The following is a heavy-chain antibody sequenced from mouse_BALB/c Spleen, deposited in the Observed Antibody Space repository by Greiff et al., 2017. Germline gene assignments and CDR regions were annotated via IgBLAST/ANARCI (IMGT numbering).Heavy chain of an antibody. V-gene: IGHV1-7*01. J-gene: IGHJ4*01. CDR3: ARDWDLYAMDY. D-gene: IGHD4-1*01. CDR1: GYTFTSYW. Sequence: QVQLKESGAELAKPGASVKMSCKASGYTFTSYWMHWVKQRPGQGLEWIGYINPSTGYTEYNQKFKDKATLTADKSSSTAYMQLSSLTSEDSAVYYCARDWDLYAMDYWGQGTSVTVSS. CDR2: INPSTGYT.